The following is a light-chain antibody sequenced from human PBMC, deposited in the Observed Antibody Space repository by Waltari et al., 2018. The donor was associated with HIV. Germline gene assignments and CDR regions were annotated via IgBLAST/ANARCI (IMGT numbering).Light chain of an antibody. Sequence: SYVLTQPPSVSVAPGQTARITCGGNNIGSESVNWYQQKPGQAPVLVVYDDNDRPSGIPERFSGSNSGNTATLTISRVEAGDEADYYCQVWNSNSDHVIFGGGTKLTVL. J-gene: IGLJ2*01. CDR3: QVWNSNSDHVI. CDR2: DDN. V-gene: IGLV3-21*02. CDR1: NIGSES.